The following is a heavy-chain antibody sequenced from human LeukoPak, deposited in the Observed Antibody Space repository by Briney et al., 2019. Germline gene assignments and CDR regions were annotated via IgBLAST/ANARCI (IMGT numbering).Heavy chain of an antibody. V-gene: IGHV1-2*02. D-gene: IGHD2-15*01. Sequence: ASVKVSCKASGYTFTGYYMNWVRQAPGQGLEWMGWINPNSGGTNYAQKFQGRVTMTRDTSISTAYMELSRLRSDDTAVHYCVRNPIDCSGGSCYSRFDPWGQGTLVTVSS. CDR3: VRNPIDCSGGSCYSRFDP. CDR1: GYTFTGYY. CDR2: INPNSGGT. J-gene: IGHJ5*02.